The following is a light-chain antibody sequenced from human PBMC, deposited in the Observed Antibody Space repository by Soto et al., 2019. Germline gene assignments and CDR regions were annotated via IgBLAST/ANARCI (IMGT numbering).Light chain of an antibody. CDR2: VAS. CDR3: QQYGTSPWT. CDR1: ESISNSY. V-gene: IGKV3-20*01. Sequence: EIVLTQSPGTLSLSPGERATLSCRASESISNSYLAWYQQKPGQAPRVLIYVASTRATGIPARFSGSGSGKDFTLSISRVEPEDFAVYYCQQYGTSPWTFGQGNKVEIK. J-gene: IGKJ1*01.